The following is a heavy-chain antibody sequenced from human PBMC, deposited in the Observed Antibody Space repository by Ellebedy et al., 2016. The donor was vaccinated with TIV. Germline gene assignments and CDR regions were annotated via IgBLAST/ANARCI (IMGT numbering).Heavy chain of an antibody. CDR2: ISGSGGST. D-gene: IGHD3-3*01. J-gene: IGHJ4*02. Sequence: PGGSLRLSCAASGFTFSSYAMSWVRQAPGKGLEWVSAISGSGGSTYYADSVKGRFTISRDNSKNTLYLQMNSLRAEDTAVYYCAKDGHVLRFLRVVVRAYPYYFDYWGQGTLVTVSS. CDR3: AKDGHVLRFLRVVVRAYPYYFDY. V-gene: IGHV3-23*01. CDR1: GFTFSSYA.